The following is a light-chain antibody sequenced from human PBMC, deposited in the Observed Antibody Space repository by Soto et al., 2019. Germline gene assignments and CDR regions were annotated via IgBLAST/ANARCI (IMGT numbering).Light chain of an antibody. CDR1: QGLSSW. Sequence: DIQMTQSPSSVSASVGDRVTITCRASQGLSSWLAWYQQKPGKAPKLLIYAGSSLQSGVSSRFSGSGGGTDFTLTISSLQPEDFATYYCQQANSFPITFGQGTRLESK. J-gene: IGKJ5*01. CDR2: AGS. V-gene: IGKV1D-12*01. CDR3: QQANSFPIT.